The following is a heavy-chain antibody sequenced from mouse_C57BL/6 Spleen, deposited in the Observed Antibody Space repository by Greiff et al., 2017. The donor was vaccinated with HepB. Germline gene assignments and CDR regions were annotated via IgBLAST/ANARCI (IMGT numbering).Heavy chain of an antibody. J-gene: IGHJ4*01. V-gene: IGHV1-22*01. CDR3: ARIYYDRYYAMDY. D-gene: IGHD2-4*01. Sequence: VQLKESGPELVKPGASVKMSCKASGYTFTDYNMHWVKQSHGKSLEWIGYINPNNGGTSYNQKFKGKATLTVNKSSSTAYMELRSLTSEDSAVYYCARIYYDRYYAMDYWGQGTSVTVSS. CDR2: INPNNGGT. CDR1: GYTFTDYN.